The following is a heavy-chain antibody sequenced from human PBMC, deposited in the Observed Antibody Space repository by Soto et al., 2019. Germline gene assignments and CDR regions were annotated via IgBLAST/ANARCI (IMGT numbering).Heavy chain of an antibody. J-gene: IGHJ6*02. CDR2: IYPGDSDT. D-gene: IGHD6-13*01. V-gene: IGHV5-51*01. Sequence: PGESLKISCRGSGYSLTSYWVGWVRQMPGKGLEWMGIIYPGDSDTRYSPSFQGQVTISADKSISTAYLQWSSLKASDTAMYYCARRIAAAGTLYGMDVWGQGTTVTVSS. CDR3: ARRIAAAGTLYGMDV. CDR1: GYSLTSYW.